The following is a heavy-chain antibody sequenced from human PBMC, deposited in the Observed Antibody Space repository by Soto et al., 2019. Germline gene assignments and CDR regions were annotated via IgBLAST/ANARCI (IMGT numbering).Heavy chain of an antibody. Sequence: QVQLQQWGAGLLKPSETLSLTCAVYGGSFSGYYWSWIRQPPGKGLEWIGEINHSGSTNYNPSLKSRVTISVDTSKNQFSLKLSSVTAADTAVYYCARGRRSLEWLFNNWFDPWGQGTLVTVSS. CDR1: GGSFSGYY. CDR3: ARGRRSLEWLFNNWFDP. J-gene: IGHJ5*02. D-gene: IGHD3-3*01. V-gene: IGHV4-34*01. CDR2: INHSGST.